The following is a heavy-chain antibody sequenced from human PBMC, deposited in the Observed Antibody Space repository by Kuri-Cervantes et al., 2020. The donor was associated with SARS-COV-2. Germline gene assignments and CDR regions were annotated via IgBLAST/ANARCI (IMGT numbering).Heavy chain of an antibody. CDR3: AKASPYRDPTVRSAEYFQH. V-gene: IGHV3-30*02. CDR1: GFTLSSYG. Sequence: GESLKISCAASGFTLSSYGMHWVRQAPGKGLEWVAFIRYDGSNKYYADSVKGRFTISGDNSKNTLYLQMNSLRAEDTAVYYCAKASPYRDPTVRSAEYFQHWGQGTLVTVSS. CDR2: IRYDGSNK. D-gene: IGHD4-11*01. J-gene: IGHJ1*01.